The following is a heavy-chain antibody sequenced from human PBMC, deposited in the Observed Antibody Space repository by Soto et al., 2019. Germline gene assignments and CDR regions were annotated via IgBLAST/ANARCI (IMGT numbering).Heavy chain of an antibody. D-gene: IGHD5-18*01. J-gene: IGHJ4*02. CDR1: GGSVTSDEDY. V-gene: IGHV4-30-4*01. CDR3: ATESGSTYGYFDH. CDR2: ISNSGST. Sequence: SETLSLTCTVSGGSVTSDEDYWTWIRQSPGKGLEWIGYISNSGSTGYNPSLKTRLSMSVDRSKNQFTLRLTSVTAADTAVYFCATESGSTYGYFDHWGQGTRVTVSS.